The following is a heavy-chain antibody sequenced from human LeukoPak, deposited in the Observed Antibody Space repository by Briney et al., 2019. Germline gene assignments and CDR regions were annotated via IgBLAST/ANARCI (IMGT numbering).Heavy chain of an antibody. Sequence: PEASVKVSCKASGGTLSTYSIAWVRQAPGQGLEWVGRIIPVLGIPNYGKTFQGRVTITADKSTSTAYMELSSLRSEDTAVYYCARELSSSGSYNPGPDAFDIWGQGTMVTVSS. J-gene: IGHJ3*02. CDR2: IIPVLGIP. CDR1: GGTLSTYS. D-gene: IGHD3-10*01. CDR3: ARELSSSGSYNPGPDAFDI. V-gene: IGHV1-69*04.